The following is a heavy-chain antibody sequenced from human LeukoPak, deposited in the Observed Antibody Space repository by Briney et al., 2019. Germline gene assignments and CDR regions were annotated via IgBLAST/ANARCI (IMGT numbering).Heavy chain of an antibody. Sequence: ASVKVSCKASGYTFIGYYMHWVRQAPGQGLEWMGWINPESGGTNYAQKFQGRVTMTRDTSISTAYMELSRLRSDDTAVYYCARDVTGAAGTLLFDIWGQGTMVTVSS. V-gene: IGHV1-2*02. D-gene: IGHD6-13*01. CDR1: GYTFIGYY. CDR2: INPESGGT. J-gene: IGHJ3*02. CDR3: ARDVTGAAGTLLFDI.